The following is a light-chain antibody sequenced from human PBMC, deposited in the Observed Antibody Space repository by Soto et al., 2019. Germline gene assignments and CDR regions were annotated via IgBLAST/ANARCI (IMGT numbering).Light chain of an antibody. Sequence: QSALTQPASVSGSPGQSIAISCTGSSSDVADYKFVSWYQQHPGKAPKLMIYDVSSRPSGVSNRFSGSKSGNTASLTISGLQAEDEADYYCDSYTSSGTYVFGSGTKSPS. V-gene: IGLV2-14*01. CDR3: DSYTSSGTYV. CDR2: DVS. J-gene: IGLJ1*01. CDR1: SSDVADYKF.